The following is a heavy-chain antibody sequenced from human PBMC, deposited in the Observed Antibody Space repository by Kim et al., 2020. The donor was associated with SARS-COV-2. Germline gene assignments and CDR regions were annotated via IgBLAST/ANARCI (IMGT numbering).Heavy chain of an antibody. CDR2: RGRT. D-gene: IGHD3-10*01. Sequence: RGRTYHNPSLKSRVTRSVDTSKNQFSLKLSSVTAADTAVYYCARDRVADYWGQGTLVTVSS. CDR3: ARDRVADY. J-gene: IGHJ4*02. V-gene: IGHV4-39*07.